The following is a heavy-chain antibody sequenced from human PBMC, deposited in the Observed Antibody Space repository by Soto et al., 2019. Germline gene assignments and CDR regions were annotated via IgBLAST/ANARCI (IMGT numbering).Heavy chain of an antibody. D-gene: IGHD6-19*01. CDR1: GFTFGDYA. CDR3: TRGGYSSPVDY. J-gene: IGHJ4*02. Sequence: PGGSLRLSCTASGFTFGDYAMSWLRQAPGKGLEWVGFIRSKAYGGTTEYAASVKGRFTISRDDSKSIAYLQMNSLKTEDTAVYYRTRGGYSSPVDYWGQGTLVTVSS. V-gene: IGHV3-49*03. CDR2: IRSKAYGGTT.